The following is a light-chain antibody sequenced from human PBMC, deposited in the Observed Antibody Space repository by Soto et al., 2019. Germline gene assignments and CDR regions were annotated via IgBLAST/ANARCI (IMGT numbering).Light chain of an antibody. CDR3: SSYAGSNNLVV. CDR1: SSDVGGYNY. V-gene: IGLV2-8*01. J-gene: IGLJ2*01. Sequence: QSALTQPPSASGSPGQSVTISCTGTSSDVGGYNYVSWYQQHPGKAPKLMIYEVSKRPSGVPVRFSGSKSGNTASLTVSGLQAEDEADYYCSSYAGSNNLVVFGGGTKLTVL. CDR2: EVS.